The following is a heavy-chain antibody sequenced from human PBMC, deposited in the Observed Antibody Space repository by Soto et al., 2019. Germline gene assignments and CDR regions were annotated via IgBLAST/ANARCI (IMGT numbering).Heavy chain of an antibody. V-gene: IGHV4-59*01. CDR1: GASIRSFH. CDR2: IYYSGSA. D-gene: IGHD3-16*01. J-gene: IGHJ6*03. Sequence: QVQLQESGPGLVKPSETLSLTCTVSGASIRSFHWSWIRQTPGKGLEWIGYIYYSGSANYTPSHKSRVTFSVDTSRNQVSLKLSSVLAADTGVYYCAAAVPAEYVFPYYYMDVWGRGTTVTVSS. CDR3: AAAVPAEYVFPYYYMDV.